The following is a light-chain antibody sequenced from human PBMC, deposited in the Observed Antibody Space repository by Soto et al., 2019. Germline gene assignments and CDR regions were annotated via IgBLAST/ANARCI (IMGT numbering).Light chain of an antibody. Sequence: DIQMTQSPCSLSASVGDRVTITCQASQDISNYLNWYQQKPGKAPKLLIYDASNLETGVPSRFSGSGSGTEFTFTISSLQPEDIATYYCQQYDNLPFTFGPGTKVDIK. CDR2: DAS. CDR1: QDISNY. J-gene: IGKJ3*01. CDR3: QQYDNLPFT. V-gene: IGKV1-33*01.